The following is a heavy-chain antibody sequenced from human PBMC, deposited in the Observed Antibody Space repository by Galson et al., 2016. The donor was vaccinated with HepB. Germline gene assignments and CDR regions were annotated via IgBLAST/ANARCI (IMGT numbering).Heavy chain of an antibody. V-gene: IGHV3-66*01. J-gene: IGHJ4*02. D-gene: IGHD1-1*01. CDR1: GFTASYTY. Sequence: SLRLSCAASGFTASYTYVSWVRQAPGKGLEWVSIIYRAGNTYYADSVKGRFSLSRDNSKNTVYLQMISLRAEDTAVYYCARDWPGRTVYWGQGTPVTVSS. CDR3: ARDWPGRTVY. CDR2: IYRAGNT.